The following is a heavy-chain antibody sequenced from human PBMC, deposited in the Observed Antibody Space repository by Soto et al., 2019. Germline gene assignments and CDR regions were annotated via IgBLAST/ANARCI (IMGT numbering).Heavy chain of an antibody. CDR1: GFTFSSYG. D-gene: IGHD2-8*01. CDR3: ARDSCTNGVCYGSGMDV. J-gene: IGHJ6*02. CDR2: IWYDGSNK. Sequence: GGSLRLSCAASGFTFSSYGMHWVRQAPGKGLEWVAVIWYDGSNKYYADSVKGRFTISRDNSKNTLYLQMNSLRAEDTAVYYCARDSCTNGVCYGSGMDVWGQGTTVTVSS. V-gene: IGHV3-33*01.